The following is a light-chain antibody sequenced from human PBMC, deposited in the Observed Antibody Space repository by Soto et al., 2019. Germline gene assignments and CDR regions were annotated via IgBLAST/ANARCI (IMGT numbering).Light chain of an antibody. Sequence: DIQMTPSPSTLSASVGDGVTITCRASQSMSSWLAWYQQKPGKAPKVLIYDASSLEGGVPSRFSGSGSGTEFTLTISSLQPDDFATYYCQQHQTYSTFGQGTKVDIK. CDR1: QSMSSW. CDR3: QQHQTYST. J-gene: IGKJ1*01. CDR2: DAS. V-gene: IGKV1-5*01.